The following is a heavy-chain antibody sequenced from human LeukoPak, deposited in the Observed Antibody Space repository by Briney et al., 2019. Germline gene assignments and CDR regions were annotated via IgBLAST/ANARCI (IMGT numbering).Heavy chain of an antibody. CDR1: GFTFSNYW. J-gene: IGHJ4*02. D-gene: IGHD3-10*01. V-gene: IGHV3-7*03. CDR3: AKGITMVRGGIFDY. CDR2: IKQDGSEI. Sequence: PGGSLRLSCAASGFTFSNYWMTWVRQAPGKGLEWVANIKQDGSEISYVDSVKGRFTISRDNSKNTLYLQMNSLRAEDTAVYYCAKGITMVRGGIFDYWGQGTLVTVSS.